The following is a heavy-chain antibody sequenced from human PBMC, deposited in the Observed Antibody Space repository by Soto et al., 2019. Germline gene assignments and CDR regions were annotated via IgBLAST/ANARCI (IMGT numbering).Heavy chain of an antibody. Sequence: DVQLVESGGGLVQPGGSLTLSCAASGFTFSSSWMHWVRQAPGKGLVWVSEITSDGSTTNYADSVKGRFTISRDNAKNTLYLQMNSLRAEDTAVYYCARLTDYWGQGTLVTVSS. CDR1: GFTFSSSW. J-gene: IGHJ4*02. V-gene: IGHV3-74*01. D-gene: IGHD7-27*01. CDR2: ITSDGSTT. CDR3: ARLTDY.